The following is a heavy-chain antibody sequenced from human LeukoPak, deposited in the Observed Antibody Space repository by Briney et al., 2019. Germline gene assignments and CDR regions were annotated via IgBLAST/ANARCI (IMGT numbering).Heavy chain of an antibody. CDR3: ARDLWGGVGATGY. V-gene: IGHV3-21*01. Sequence: GGSLRLSCAASGFTFSSYTMNWVRQAPGKGLEWVSSISSSSSYIYYADSVKGRFTISRDNAKNSLYLQMNSLRAEDTAVYYCARDLWGGVGATGYWGQGNLGTVSS. D-gene: IGHD1-26*01. CDR1: GFTFSSYT. J-gene: IGHJ4*02. CDR2: ISSSSSYI.